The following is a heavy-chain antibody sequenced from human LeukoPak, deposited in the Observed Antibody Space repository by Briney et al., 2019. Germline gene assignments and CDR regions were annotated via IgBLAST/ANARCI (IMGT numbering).Heavy chain of an antibody. Sequence: SETLSLTCAVYGGSFSGYYWSWIRQPPGKGLEWIGEINHSGSTNYNPSLKSRVTISVDTSKNQFSLKLRSVTAADTAVYYCARGIVVVVAATSDWFDPWGQGTLVTVSS. CDR2: INHSGST. V-gene: IGHV4-34*01. D-gene: IGHD2-15*01. J-gene: IGHJ5*02. CDR1: GGSFSGYY. CDR3: ARGIVVVVAATSDWFDP.